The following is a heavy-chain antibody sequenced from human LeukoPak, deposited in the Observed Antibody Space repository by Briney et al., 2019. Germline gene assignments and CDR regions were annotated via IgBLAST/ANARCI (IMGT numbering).Heavy chain of an antibody. D-gene: IGHD2-2*01. J-gene: IGHJ6*03. CDR3: ARVGDCSSTSCYYYYMDV. CDR2: ISSNGGST. CDR1: GFTFSSYA. Sequence: GGSLRLSCAASGFTFSSYAMHWVRQAPGKGLEYVSAISSNGGSTYYANSVKGRFTISRDNSKNTLYLQMGSLRAEDMAVYHCARVGDCSSTSCYYYYMDVWGKGTTVTVSS. V-gene: IGHV3-64*01.